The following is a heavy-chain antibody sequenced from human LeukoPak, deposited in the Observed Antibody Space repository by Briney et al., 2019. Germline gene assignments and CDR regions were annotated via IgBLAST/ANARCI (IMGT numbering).Heavy chain of an antibody. D-gene: IGHD7-27*01. CDR2: INHSGST. CDR1: GGSFSGYY. V-gene: IGHV4-34*01. J-gene: IGHJ6*03. Sequence: SETLSLTCAVYGGSFSGYYWSWIRQPPGKGLEWIGEINHSGSTNYNPSLKSRVTISVDTSKNQFSLKLSSVTAADTAVYYCARDQGLGTYYYYYYMDVWGKGTTVTVSS. CDR3: ARDQGLGTYYYYYYMDV.